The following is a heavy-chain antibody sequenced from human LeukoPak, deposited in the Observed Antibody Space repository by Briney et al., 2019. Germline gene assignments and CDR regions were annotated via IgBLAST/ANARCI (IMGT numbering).Heavy chain of an antibody. V-gene: IGHV1-69*04. J-gene: IGHJ4*02. Sequence: SVKVSCKASGGTFSSYAISWVRQAPGQGLEWMGRIIPILGIANYAQKFQVRVTITADKSTSTAYMELSSLRSEDTAVYYCARGGPNWIDYWGQGTLVTVSS. CDR1: GGTFSSYA. CDR2: IIPILGIA. D-gene: IGHD1-20*01. CDR3: ARGGPNWIDY.